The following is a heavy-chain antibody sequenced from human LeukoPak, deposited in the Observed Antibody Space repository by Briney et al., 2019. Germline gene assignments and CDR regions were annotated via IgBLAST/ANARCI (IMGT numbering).Heavy chain of an antibody. J-gene: IGHJ3*02. Sequence: SETLSLTCTVSGGSISSYYWSWIRQPAGKGLEWIGRIYSSGSTNYNPSLKSRVTMSVDTSKNQFSLKLSSVTAADTAVYYCARVVSGGYYYEGAFDIWGQGTMVTVSS. D-gene: IGHD3-22*01. CDR2: IYSSGST. CDR1: GGSISSYY. CDR3: ARVVSGGYYYEGAFDI. V-gene: IGHV4-4*07.